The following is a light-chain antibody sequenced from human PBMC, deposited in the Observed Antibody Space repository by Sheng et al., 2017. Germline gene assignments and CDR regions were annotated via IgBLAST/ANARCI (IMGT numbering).Light chain of an antibody. CDR3: QQRSNWPLT. CDR2: GAS. V-gene: IGKV3D-11*01. J-gene: IGKJ4*01. Sequence: TVMTQSPGTLSVSPGERATLSCRASQGVSSNLAWYQQKPGQAPRLLIYGASTRAAGIPARFSGSGSGTDFTLTISSLEPEDFAVYYCQQRSNWPLTFGGGTKVEI. CDR1: QGVSSN.